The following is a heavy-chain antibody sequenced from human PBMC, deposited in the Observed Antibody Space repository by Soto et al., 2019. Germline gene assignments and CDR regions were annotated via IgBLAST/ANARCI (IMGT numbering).Heavy chain of an antibody. J-gene: IGHJ6*02. Sequence: QVQLVQSGAEVKKPGASVKVSCKASGYTFTSYAMHWVRQAPGQRLEWMGWINAGNGNTKYSQKFQGRVTITRDTTASTAYMELRTLRSADKAVYYCARGGLALMDVWGQGTTVTVSS. CDR3: ARGGLALMDV. CDR2: INAGNGNT. CDR1: GYTFTSYA. V-gene: IGHV1-3*01. D-gene: IGHD3-16*01.